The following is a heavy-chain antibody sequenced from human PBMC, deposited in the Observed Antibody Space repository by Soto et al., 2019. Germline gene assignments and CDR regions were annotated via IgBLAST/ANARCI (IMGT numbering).Heavy chain of an antibody. Sequence: PGGSLRLSCAASGFTLSTYGMTWVRQAPGKGPERVASISGGGGTISYTESVKGRFSISRDHSKNTLYLQMNNLRAEDTAIYFCAKDPNGFYVGAFDFWGQGTMVTVSS. V-gene: IGHV3-23*01. CDR2: ISGGGGTI. J-gene: IGHJ3*01. CDR3: AKDPNGFYVGAFDF. CDR1: GFTLSTYG. D-gene: IGHD3-16*01.